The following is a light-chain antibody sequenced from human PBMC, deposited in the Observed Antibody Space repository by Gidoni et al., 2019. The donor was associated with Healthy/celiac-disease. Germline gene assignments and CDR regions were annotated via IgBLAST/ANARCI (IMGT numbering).Light chain of an antibody. CDR3: QQYNNWPQWT. CDR1: QSVSSN. CDR2: GAS. J-gene: IGKJ1*01. Sequence: EIVMTQSPATLSVSPGERATLSCRASQSVSSNLACYQQKPGQAPRLLIYGASTRATGIPARFRGSGSGTEFTLTISSLQSEDFAVYYCQQYNNWPQWTFGQGTKVEIK. V-gene: IGKV3-15*01.